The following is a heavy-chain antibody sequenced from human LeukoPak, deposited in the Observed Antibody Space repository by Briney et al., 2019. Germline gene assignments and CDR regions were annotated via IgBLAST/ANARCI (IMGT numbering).Heavy chain of an antibody. CDR1: GFTFSSYA. CDR2: ISYDGSSK. CDR3: ANNFVPSRS. J-gene: IGHJ5*02. Sequence: GGSLRLSCAASGFTFSSYAIHWVRQAPGKGPDWVALISYDGSSKYYADSVKGRFTISRDSSTLYLQMNSLRTEDTAVYYCANNFVPSRSWGQGTLVTVSS. D-gene: IGHD1-1*01. V-gene: IGHV3-30-3*01.